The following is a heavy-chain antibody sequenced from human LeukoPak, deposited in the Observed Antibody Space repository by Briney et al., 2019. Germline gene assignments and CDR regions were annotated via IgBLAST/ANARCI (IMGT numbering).Heavy chain of an antibody. J-gene: IGHJ6*03. D-gene: IGHD3-16*01. CDR1: GGSISSYY. CDR3: ARRRLGDYYYYMDV. CDR2: IYYSGST. Sequence: PSETLSLTCTVSGGSISSYYWSWIRQPPGKGLEWIGYIYYSGSTNYNPSLKSRVTISVDTSKNQFSLKLSSVTAADTAVYYCARRRLGDYYYYMDVWGKGTTVTISS. V-gene: IGHV4-59*01.